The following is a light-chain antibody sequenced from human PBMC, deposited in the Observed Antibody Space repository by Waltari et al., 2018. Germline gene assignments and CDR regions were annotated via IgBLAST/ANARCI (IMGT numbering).Light chain of an antibody. Sequence: EIVLTQSPGTLSLSPGDRATLSCRASQSVSSNFLAWYQQKPGQAPSLLIYGASSRATGIPDKFSGSGSGTDFTLTINRLEPEDFAVYYCQQYGRSPLTFGGGTKVEIK. CDR2: GAS. J-gene: IGKJ4*01. CDR3: QQYGRSPLT. CDR1: QSVSSNF. V-gene: IGKV3-20*01.